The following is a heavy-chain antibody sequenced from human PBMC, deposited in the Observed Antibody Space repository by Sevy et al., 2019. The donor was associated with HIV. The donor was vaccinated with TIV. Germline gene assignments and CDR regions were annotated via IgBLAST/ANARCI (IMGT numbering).Heavy chain of an antibody. CDR3: ARDKIVATTYFYYGLDV. J-gene: IGHJ6*02. D-gene: IGHD5-12*01. V-gene: IGHV3-53*01. CDR2: LHNDGRT. CDR1: GFTVNNNN. Sequence: GGSLRLSCAVSGFTVNNNNMNWVRQAPGKGLEWVSLLHNDGRTSYAYSVKGRFTISRDISKNTLYLQMKSLRAEDTAIYYCARDKIVATTYFYYGLDVWGQGTTVTVSS.